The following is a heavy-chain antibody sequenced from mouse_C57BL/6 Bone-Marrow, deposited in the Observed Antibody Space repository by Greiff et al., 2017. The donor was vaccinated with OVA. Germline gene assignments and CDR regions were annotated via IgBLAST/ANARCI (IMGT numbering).Heavy chain of an antibody. CDR2: INPNYGTT. CDR1: GYSFTDYN. V-gene: IGHV1-39*01. Sequence: EVQLQQSGPELVKPGASVKISCKASGYSFTDYNMNWVKQSNGKSLEWIGVINPNYGTTSYNQKFKGKATLTVDQSSSTAYMQLNSLTSENCAVNDCARSLYWDWYVDVWGTGTTVTVSS. D-gene: IGHD6-2*01. CDR3: ARSLYWDWYVDV. J-gene: IGHJ1*03.